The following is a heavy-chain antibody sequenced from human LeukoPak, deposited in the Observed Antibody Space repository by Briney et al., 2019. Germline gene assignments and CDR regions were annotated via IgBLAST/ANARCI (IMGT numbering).Heavy chain of an antibody. CDR2: IYTGGST. CDR1: GFTVSSNY. CDR3: ARDLGYYDSEGY. Sequence: PGGSLRLSCAASGFTVSSNYMSWVRQAPGKGLEWVSVIYTGGSTYYADSVKGRFTISRDNSKNTLYLQMNSLRAEDTAVYYCARDLGYYDSEGYWGQGTLVTVSS. V-gene: IGHV3-53*01. J-gene: IGHJ4*02. D-gene: IGHD5-12*01.